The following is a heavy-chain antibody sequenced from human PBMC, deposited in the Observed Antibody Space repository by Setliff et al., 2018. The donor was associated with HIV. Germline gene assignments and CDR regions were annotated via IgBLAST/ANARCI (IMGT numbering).Heavy chain of an antibody. CDR3: ARPQYPGYYFDY. D-gene: IGHD2-2*01. J-gene: IGHJ4*02. CDR1: GDSMSSSSYY. CDR2: IFYSGNT. V-gene: IGHV4-39*01. Sequence: SETLSLTCTASGDSMSSSSYYWGWIRQPPGKGLEWIGSIFYSGNTYYKPSLKSRVTISVDTSKNQFSLKLSSVTAADTAVYYCARPQYPGYYFDYWGQGTLVTVSS.